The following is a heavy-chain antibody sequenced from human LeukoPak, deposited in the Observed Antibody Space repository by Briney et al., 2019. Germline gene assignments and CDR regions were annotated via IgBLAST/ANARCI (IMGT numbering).Heavy chain of an antibody. Sequence: GGSLRLSCAASGFTFSSYEMNWVRQAPGKGLEWVSYISSSGSTIYYADSVKGRFTISRDNAKNSLYLQMNSLRAEDTAVYYCARIAVAGMFGAFDIWGQGTMVTVSS. CDR2: ISSSGSTI. D-gene: IGHD6-19*01. J-gene: IGHJ3*02. CDR1: GFTFSSYE. V-gene: IGHV3-48*03. CDR3: ARIAVAGMFGAFDI.